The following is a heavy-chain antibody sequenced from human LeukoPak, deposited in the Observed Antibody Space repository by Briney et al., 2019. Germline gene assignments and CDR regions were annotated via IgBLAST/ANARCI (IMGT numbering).Heavy chain of an antibody. CDR2: INHSGST. V-gene: IGHV4-34*01. J-gene: IGHJ4*02. CDR1: GGSFSGYY. CDR3: ARADYYDSSGYSFDY. D-gene: IGHD3-22*01. Sequence: KPSETLSLTCAVYGGSFSGYYWSWIRQPPGKGLEWIGEINHSGSTNYNPSLKSRVTISVDTSKNQFSLKLSSVTAADTAVCYCARADYYDSSGYSFDYWGQGTLVTVSS.